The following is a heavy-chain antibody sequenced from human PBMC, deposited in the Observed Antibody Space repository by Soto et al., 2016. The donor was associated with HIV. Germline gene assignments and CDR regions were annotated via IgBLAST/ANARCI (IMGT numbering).Heavy chain of an antibody. Sequence: QVQLQQWGAGLLKPSETLSLTCAVYGGSFSGYYWSWIRQPPGKGLEWVGEINHSGDTNYNPSLKSRVTISVDTSKNQFSLKLTSVTAADTAVYYCARGPARYCNGGSCYRAEYFQHWGQGTLVTVSS. V-gene: IGHV4-34*01. CDR3: ARGPARYCNGGSCYRAEYFQH. J-gene: IGHJ1*01. CDR2: INHSGDT. CDR1: GGSFSGYY. D-gene: IGHD2-15*01.